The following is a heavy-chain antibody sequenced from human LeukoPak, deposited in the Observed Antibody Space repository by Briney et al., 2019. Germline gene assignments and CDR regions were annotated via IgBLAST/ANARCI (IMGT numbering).Heavy chain of an antibody. CDR1: GLTFSNYA. Sequence: GGSLRLSCAASGLTFSNYAMTWVRQAPGKGLEWVSSIIVSGSRTYYADSVKGRFTISRDNSKNTLYLQMNSLRAEDTAVYYCAKDRDVTYYYDSCIDYWGQGGLVTVSS. CDR3: AKDRDVTYYYDSCIDY. V-gene: IGHV3-23*01. D-gene: IGHD3-22*01. J-gene: IGHJ4*02. CDR2: IIVSGSRT.